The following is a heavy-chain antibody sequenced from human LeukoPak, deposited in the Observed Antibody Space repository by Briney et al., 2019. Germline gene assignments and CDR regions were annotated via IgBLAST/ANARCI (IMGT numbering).Heavy chain of an antibody. CDR2: ISNGNT. Sequence: GGSLRLSCAASGFPFSNHAMSWVRQPPGKGLEWVAAISNGNTYYADSVRGRFTISSDDSRNMVYLQMNSLRDEDTALYYCVREAGYCSSVCLKSNCFDPWGQGTLVTVSS. D-gene: IGHD2-8*02. CDR3: VREAGYCSSVCLKSNCFDP. V-gene: IGHV3-23*01. J-gene: IGHJ5*02. CDR1: GFPFSNHA.